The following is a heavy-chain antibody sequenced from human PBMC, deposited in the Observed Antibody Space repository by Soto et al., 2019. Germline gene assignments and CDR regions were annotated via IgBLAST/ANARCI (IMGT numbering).Heavy chain of an antibody. D-gene: IGHD3-22*01. V-gene: IGHV3-33*01. CDR1: GFTFSSYG. CDR2: IWYDGSNK. CDR3: ARDPRGYYDSSGYYHTGDYFDY. Sequence: QVQLVESGGGVVQPGRSLRLSCAASGFTFSSYGMHWVRQAPGKGLEWVAVIWYDGSNKYYADSVKGRFTISRDNSKNXXYXQXXSLSAEDTAVYYCARDPRGYYDSSGYYHTGDYFDYWGQGTLVTVSS. J-gene: IGHJ4*02.